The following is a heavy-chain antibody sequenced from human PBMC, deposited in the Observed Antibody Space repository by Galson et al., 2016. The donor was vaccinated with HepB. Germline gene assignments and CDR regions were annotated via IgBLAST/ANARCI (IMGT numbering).Heavy chain of an antibody. Sequence: SLRLSCAASGFTFSGYEMAWVRQTPAKGLEWVSTVGGGGGNTHYADSVKGRFTISRDNSKNTLYLQMNSLKVEDTAVYFCVKDRASRLSSRGWLVHEAFDLWGHGTTVIVSS. D-gene: IGHD6-19*01. CDR3: VKDRASRLSSRGWLVHEAFDL. CDR2: VGGGGGNT. CDR1: GFTFSGYE. J-gene: IGHJ3*01. V-gene: IGHV3-23*01.